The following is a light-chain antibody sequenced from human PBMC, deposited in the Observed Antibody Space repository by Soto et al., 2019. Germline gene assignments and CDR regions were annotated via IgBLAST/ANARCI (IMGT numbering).Light chain of an antibody. J-gene: IGLJ2*01. V-gene: IGLV2-14*01. CDR2: EVN. CDR3: ISYTSSTTLL. Sequence: QSALTQPASVSGSPGQSITISCTGTSGDVGGYNYVSWYQQHPGKAPKLMIYEVNNRPSGVSNRFSGSKSGNTASLTISGLQAEDEADYYCISYTSSTTLLFGGGTKLTVL. CDR1: SGDVGGYNY.